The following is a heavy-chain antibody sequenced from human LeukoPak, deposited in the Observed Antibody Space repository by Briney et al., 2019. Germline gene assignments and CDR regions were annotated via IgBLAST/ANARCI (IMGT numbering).Heavy chain of an antibody. Sequence: GGSLRLSCAASGFTFGSYALSWVRQAPGKGLEWVSTVSGSGDATYYADSVKGRFTVSRDDSKNTLHLQLDSLRAEDTALYYCAKGNTGSAYSAVDHWGQGTLVTVSS. J-gene: IGHJ4*02. V-gene: IGHV3-23*01. D-gene: IGHD2-15*01. CDR1: GFTFGSYA. CDR2: VSGSGDAT. CDR3: AKGNTGSAYSAVDH.